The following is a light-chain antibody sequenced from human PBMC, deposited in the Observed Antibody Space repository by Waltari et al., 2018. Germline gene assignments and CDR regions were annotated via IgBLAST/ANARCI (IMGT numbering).Light chain of an antibody. CDR1: TTDSWTYNL. CDR3: CSYVSNTYV. V-gene: IGLV2-23*01. J-gene: IGLJ1*01. Sequence: QSALTQPASVSGSPGQSITIPCTGPTTDSWTYNLVSWYQQHPGKAPKLIIFEGTKRPSGVSNRFFASKSGNTASLTISGLQADDEADYHCCSYVSNTYVFGTGTKVTVL. CDR2: EGT.